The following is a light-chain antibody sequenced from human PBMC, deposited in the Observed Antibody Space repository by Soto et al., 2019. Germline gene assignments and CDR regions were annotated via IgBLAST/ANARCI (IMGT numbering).Light chain of an antibody. Sequence: DIHLTQFPSSLSQPVGDRVPVTCRASQGISNYVAWYQQKPGKVPKLLIYAASTLQSGVPSRFSGSGSGTDFTLTISSLQPEDVAAYYCQKYNSAPWTFGQGTKVDIK. CDR1: QGISNY. V-gene: IGKV1-27*01. CDR3: QKYNSAPWT. CDR2: AAS. J-gene: IGKJ1*01.